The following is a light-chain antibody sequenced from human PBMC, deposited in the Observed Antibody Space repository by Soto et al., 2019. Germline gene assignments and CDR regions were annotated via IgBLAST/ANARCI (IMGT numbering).Light chain of an antibody. CDR1: QGIRND. J-gene: IGKJ1*01. CDR3: QHYNSYSEA. Sequence: DIQMTHPPSSLSASVGDRVTITCRASQGIRNDLGWYQQKPGKAPKLLIYKASTLKSGVPSRFSGSGSGTEFTLTISSLQPDDFATYYCQHYNSYSEACGQGTKGDIK. CDR2: KAS. V-gene: IGKV1-5*03.